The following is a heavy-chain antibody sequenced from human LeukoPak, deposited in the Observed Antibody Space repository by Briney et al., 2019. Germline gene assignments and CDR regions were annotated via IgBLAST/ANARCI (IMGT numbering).Heavy chain of an antibody. J-gene: IGHJ1*01. CDR3: ARAGSDIVVVVAATPPAEYFQH. V-gene: IGHV1-69*04. D-gene: IGHD2-15*01. CDR2: IIPILGIA. CDR1: GGTFSSYA. Sequence: GASVKVSCKASGGTFSSYAISWVRQAPGQGLEWMGRIIPILGIANYAQKFQGRVTITADKSTSTAYMELSSLRFEDTAVYYCARAGSDIVVVVAATPPAEYFQHWGQGTLVTVSS.